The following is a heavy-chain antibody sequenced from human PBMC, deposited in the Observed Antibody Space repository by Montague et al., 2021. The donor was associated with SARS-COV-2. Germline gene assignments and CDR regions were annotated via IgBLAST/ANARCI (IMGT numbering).Heavy chain of an antibody. CDR1: GGSFSGYY. CDR3: ARDSWHIVVVTTIRDGYYGMEF. CDR2: INHSGST. D-gene: IGHD2-21*02. J-gene: IGHJ6*02. V-gene: IGHV4-34*01. Sequence: SETLSLTCAVYGGSFSGYYCSWIRSPPGTGLEWVGEINHSGSTNYNPSLKSRVTISVDTSKNQFSLTLSSVTAADTAVYYCARDSWHIVVVTTIRDGYYGMEFWGQGTMVTVAS.